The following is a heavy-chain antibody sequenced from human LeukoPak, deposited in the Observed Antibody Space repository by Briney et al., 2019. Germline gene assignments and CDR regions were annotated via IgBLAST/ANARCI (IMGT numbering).Heavy chain of an antibody. CDR3: AAKDCSSTSCYRDY. Sequence: PEKVSCKASGFTFTRSAMQWVRQARGHHLVCIEGIVVGSGNTNYAQKLQERVTITRDMSTSTAYMELSSLRCEDTAVYYCAAKDCSSTSCYRDYWGQGTLVTVSS. D-gene: IGHD2-2*01. J-gene: IGHJ4*02. CDR1: GFTFTRSA. V-gene: IGHV1-58*02. CDR2: IVVGSGNT.